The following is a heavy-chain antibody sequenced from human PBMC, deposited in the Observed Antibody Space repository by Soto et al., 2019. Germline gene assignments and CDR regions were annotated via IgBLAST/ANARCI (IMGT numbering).Heavy chain of an antibody. CDR2: ISSSSSTI. J-gene: IGHJ6*02. V-gene: IGHV3-48*01. CDR3: ARADSGYAHGYYYYGMDV. D-gene: IGHD5-12*01. Sequence: ESGGGLVQPGGSLRLSCAASGFTFSSYSMNWVRQAPGKGLEWVSYISSSSSTIYYADSVKGRFTISRDNAKNSLYLQMSSLRTEDTAVYYCARADSGYAHGYYYYGMDVWGQGTTVTVSS. CDR1: GFTFSSYS.